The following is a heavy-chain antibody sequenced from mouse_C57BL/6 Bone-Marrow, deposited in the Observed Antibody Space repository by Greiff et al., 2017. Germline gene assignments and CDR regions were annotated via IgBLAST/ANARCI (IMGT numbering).Heavy chain of an antibody. Sequence: VQLKQSGGDLVKPGGSLKLSCAASGFTFSSYGMSWVRQTPDKRLEWVATISSGGSYTYYPDSVKGRFTISRDNAKNTLYLQMSSLKSEDTAMYYCARQGYYAMDYWGQGTSVTVSS. CDR1: GFTFSSYG. CDR3: ARQGYYAMDY. CDR2: ISSGGSYT. J-gene: IGHJ4*01. V-gene: IGHV5-6*01.